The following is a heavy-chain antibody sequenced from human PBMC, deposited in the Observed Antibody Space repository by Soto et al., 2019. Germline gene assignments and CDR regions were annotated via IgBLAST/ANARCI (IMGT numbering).Heavy chain of an antibody. Sequence: GGSLRLSCAASGFTFSSYGMHWVRQAPGKRLEKVAVIWYDGSNKYYADSVKGRFTISRDNSKNTLYLQMNSLRAEDTAVYYCARAYYGSGELNTNATKHDPNYYYYGMDVWGQGTTVTVSS. V-gene: IGHV3-33*01. CDR2: IWYDGSNK. J-gene: IGHJ6*02. CDR3: ARAYYGSGELNTNATKHDPNYYYYGMDV. CDR1: GFTFSSYG. D-gene: IGHD3-10*01.